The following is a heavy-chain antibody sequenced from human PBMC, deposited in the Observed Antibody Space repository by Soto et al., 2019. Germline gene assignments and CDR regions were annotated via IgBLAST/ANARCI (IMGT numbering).Heavy chain of an antibody. J-gene: IGHJ4*02. CDR2: IIPILGIA. Sequence: QVQLVQSGAEVKKPGSSVKVSCKASGGTFSSYTISWVRQAPGQGLEWMGRIIPILGIANYAQKFQGRVTITGDKSTSTAYMGLSSLRSEDTAVYYCAGDGYWSSTSCYARGGGIDYWGQGTLVTVSS. CDR1: GGTFSSYT. CDR3: AGDGYWSSTSCYARGGGIDY. D-gene: IGHD2-2*03. V-gene: IGHV1-69*02.